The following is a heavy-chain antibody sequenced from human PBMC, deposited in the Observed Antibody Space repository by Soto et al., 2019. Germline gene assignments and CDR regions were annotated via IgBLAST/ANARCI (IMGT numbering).Heavy chain of an antibody. CDR3: AREDGSVVTHFDY. CDR2: MNPNSGNT. CDR1: GYTFTSYD. D-gene: IGHD2-21*02. Sequence: ASVKVSCKASGYTFTSYDINWVRQATGQGLEWMGWMNPNSGNTAYAQKFLGRVTMTRNTSISTAYMELSSLRSEDTAVYYCAREDGSVVTHFDYWGQGTLVTVSS. V-gene: IGHV1-8*01. J-gene: IGHJ4*02.